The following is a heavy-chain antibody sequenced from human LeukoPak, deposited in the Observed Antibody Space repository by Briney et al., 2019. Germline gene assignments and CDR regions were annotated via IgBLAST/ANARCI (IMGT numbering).Heavy chain of an antibody. CDR1: GLTFTFSTSG. CDR2: IQYDGSEK. V-gene: IGHV3-30*02. Sequence: QPGGSLRLSCAASGLTFTFSTSGIHRVRQAPGKGLEWVAFIQYDGSEKYYADSVKGRCTTSRDNSKNTVYLQMNSLTGEDTAIYYCAREGGTIEIGEFDYWGQGTLVTVSS. CDR3: AREGGTIEIGEFDY. D-gene: IGHD3-16*02. J-gene: IGHJ4*02.